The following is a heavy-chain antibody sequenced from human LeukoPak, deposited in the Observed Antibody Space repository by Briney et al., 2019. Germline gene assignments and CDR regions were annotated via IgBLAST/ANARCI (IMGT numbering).Heavy chain of an antibody. CDR2: ICNSGST. J-gene: IGHJ4*02. CDR1: GGSVRNHC. D-gene: IGHD3-3*01. Sequence: SETLSLTCTVSGGSVRNHCWSWIRQPPGKGLAWIGYICNSGSTNYNPSLKSRVTMSVDTSKNQFSLNLSSVTAADTAVYYCARERPGFGVVVTDHWGQGSLVTVSS. CDR3: ARERPGFGVVVTDH. V-gene: IGHV4-59*02.